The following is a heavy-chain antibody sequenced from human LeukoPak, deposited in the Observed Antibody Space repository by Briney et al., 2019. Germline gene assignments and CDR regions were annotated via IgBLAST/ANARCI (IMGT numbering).Heavy chain of an antibody. CDR1: GGSISSSSYY. J-gene: IGHJ3*02. D-gene: IGHD6-6*01. Sequence: SETLSLTCTVSGGSISSSSYYWGWIRQPPGKGLEWIGSIYYSGSTYYNPSPKSRVTISVDTSKNQSSLKLSSVTAADTAVYYCARHGLIAAPATFDIWGQGTMVTVSS. CDR2: IYYSGST. CDR3: ARHGLIAAPATFDI. V-gene: IGHV4-39*01.